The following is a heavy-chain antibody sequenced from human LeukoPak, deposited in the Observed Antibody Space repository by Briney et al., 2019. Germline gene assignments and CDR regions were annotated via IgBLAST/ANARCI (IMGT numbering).Heavy chain of an antibody. CDR1: GFTFYDYG. CDR2: ITWNGAST. D-gene: IGHD4-17*01. CDR3: AREYGDYSSYFDL. J-gene: IGHJ2*01. Sequence: GGSLRLSCAASGFTFYDYGMSWVRQAPGKGLEWVTGITWNGASTDFADSVKGRFTISRDNAKNSLYLGMSSLRAEDTALYYCAREYGDYSSYFDLWGRGTLVTVSS. V-gene: IGHV3-20*04.